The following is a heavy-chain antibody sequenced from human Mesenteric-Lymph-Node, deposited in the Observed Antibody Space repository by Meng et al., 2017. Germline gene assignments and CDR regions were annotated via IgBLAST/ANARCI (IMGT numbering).Heavy chain of an antibody. CDR1: GFTFSSYA. V-gene: IGHV3-30*04. D-gene: IGHD3-16*01. CDR2: ISYDGSNK. J-gene: IGHJ3*02. Sequence: GESLKISCAASGFTFSSYAMHWVRQAPGKGLEWVAVISYDGSNKYYADSVKGRFTISRDNSKNTLYLQMNSLKTEDTAVYYCARELGAFDIWGQGTMVTVSS. CDR3: ARELGAFDI.